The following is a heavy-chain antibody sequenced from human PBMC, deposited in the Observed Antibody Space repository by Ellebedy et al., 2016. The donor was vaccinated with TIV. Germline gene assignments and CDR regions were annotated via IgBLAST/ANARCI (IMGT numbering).Heavy chain of an antibody. CDR1: GFTFRSYA. Sequence: GESLKISCAASGFTFRSYAMSWVRQAPGQGLEWVSGISGSGVTTNYADSVKGRFTISRDTSTNTLHLQMNSLRGEDTAVYYCAKDIQYCSSASCYPLAAFDIWGQGTMVTVSS. J-gene: IGHJ3*02. D-gene: IGHD2-2*01. CDR3: AKDIQYCSSASCYPLAAFDI. CDR2: ISGSGVTT. V-gene: IGHV3-23*01.